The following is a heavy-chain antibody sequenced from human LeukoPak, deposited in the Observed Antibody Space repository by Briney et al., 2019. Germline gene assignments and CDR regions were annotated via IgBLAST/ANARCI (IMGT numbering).Heavy chain of an antibody. Sequence: AGGSLRLSCAASGFTFSNYWMSWVRQAPGKGLEWVANIKHDESEKCYVDSVKGRFTISRDNAKNSLYLQMNSLRAEDTAVYYCASSSWYATAYWGQGSLVTVSS. CDR3: ASSSWYATAY. V-gene: IGHV3-7*01. D-gene: IGHD6-13*01. J-gene: IGHJ4*02. CDR1: GFTFSNYW. CDR2: IKHDESEK.